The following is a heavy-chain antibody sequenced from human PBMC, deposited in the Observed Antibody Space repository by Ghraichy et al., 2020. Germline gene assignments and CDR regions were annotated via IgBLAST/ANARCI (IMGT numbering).Heavy chain of an antibody. J-gene: IGHJ3*02. D-gene: IGHD1-26*01. Sequence: SVKVSCKASGDTFDDFAVSWVRQAPGQGLEWMGRIIPIFGTTNYAQKFQDRVTITADESTNTVYMEMSSLIFDDTAVYYCASQWGHPFDIWGQGTMVTVSS. CDR1: GDTFDDFA. CDR2: IIPIFGTT. V-gene: IGHV1-69*13. CDR3: ASQWGHPFDI.